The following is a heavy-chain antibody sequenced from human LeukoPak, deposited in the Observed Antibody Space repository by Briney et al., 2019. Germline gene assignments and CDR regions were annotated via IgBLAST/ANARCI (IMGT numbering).Heavy chain of an antibody. V-gene: IGHV4-59*01. Sequence: PSETLSLTCTVSGGSISSYYWSWIRQPPGKGLEWIGYIYYSGSTNYNPSLKSRVTISVDTSENQFSLKLSSVTAADTAVYYCARTYGDYVPGYFDYWGQGTLVTVSS. CDR1: GGSISSYY. CDR3: ARTYGDYVPGYFDY. D-gene: IGHD4-17*01. CDR2: IYYSGST. J-gene: IGHJ4*02.